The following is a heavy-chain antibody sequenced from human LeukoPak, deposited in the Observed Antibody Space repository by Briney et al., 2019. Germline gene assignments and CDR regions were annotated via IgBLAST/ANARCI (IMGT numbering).Heavy chain of an antibody. J-gene: IGHJ4*02. D-gene: IGHD3-10*01. CDR2: INHSGST. CDR3: ARGYGSGSYFHY. V-gene: IGHV4-34*01. Sequence: SETLSLTCAVYGGSFSGYYWSWIRQPPGKGLEWIGEINHSGSTNCSPSLESRVTISVDTSKNQFSLKLTSVTAADTAVYYCARGYGSGSYFHYWGQGTLVTVSS. CDR1: GGSFSGYY.